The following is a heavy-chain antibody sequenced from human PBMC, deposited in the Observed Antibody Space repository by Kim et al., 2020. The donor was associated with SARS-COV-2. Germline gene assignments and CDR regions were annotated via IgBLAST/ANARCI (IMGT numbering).Heavy chain of an antibody. V-gene: IGHV4-59*02. Sequence: SETLSLTCTVSGGSVTTKLWTWIRQPPGKGLEWIAYINDGGGTNYNPSLKSRVTILRDTCKNQFSLQLTSVTAADSAVYYCAREDYFGALDYWGPGILVT. CDR2: INDGGGT. CDR1: GGSVTTKL. D-gene: IGHD3-10*01. J-gene: IGHJ4*01. CDR3: AREDYFGALDY.